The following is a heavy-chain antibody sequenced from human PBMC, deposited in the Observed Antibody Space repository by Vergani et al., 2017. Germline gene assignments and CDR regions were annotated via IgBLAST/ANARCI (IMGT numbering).Heavy chain of an antibody. CDR2: ISSSSSYI. Sequence: EVQLVESGGGLVKPGGSLRLSCAASGFTFSSYSMNWVRQAPGKGLEWVPSISSSSSYIYYADSVKGRFTISRDNAKNSLYLQMNSLRAEDTAVYYCARDQGVEVAGTHYYYYYGMDVWGQGTTVTVSS. CDR3: ARDQGVEVAGTHYYYYYGMDV. D-gene: IGHD6-19*01. CDR1: GFTFSSYS. J-gene: IGHJ6*02. V-gene: IGHV3-21*01.